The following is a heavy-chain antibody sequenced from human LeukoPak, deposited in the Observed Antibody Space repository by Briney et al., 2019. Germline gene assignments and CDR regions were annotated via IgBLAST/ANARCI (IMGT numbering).Heavy chain of an antibody. V-gene: IGHV3-30*04. J-gene: IGHJ3*02. CDR1: GFSFSSYV. Sequence: GRSLRLSCAASGFSFSSYVMHWVRQAPGKGLEWVAIISYDGSNEYYADSVKGRFTISRDNSKNTLYLQMNSLRAEDTAVYYCAKRGYCSGGSCYGGAFDIWGQGTMVTVSS. CDR2: ISYDGSNE. D-gene: IGHD2-15*01. CDR3: AKRGYCSGGSCYGGAFDI.